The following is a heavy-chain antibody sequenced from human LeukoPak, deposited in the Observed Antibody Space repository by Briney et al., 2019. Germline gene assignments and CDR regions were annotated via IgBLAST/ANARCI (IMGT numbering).Heavy chain of an antibody. D-gene: IGHD2-2*03. CDR1: DGSISSGGYS. CDR3: ASMATGYCSSTSCGDWYFDL. CDR2: IYHSGST. J-gene: IGHJ2*01. Sequence: TSSETLSLTCAVSDGSISSGGYSWSWIRQPPGKGLEWIGYIYHSGSTYYNPSLKSRVTISVDRSKNQFSLKLSSVTAADTAVYYCASMATGYCSSTSCGDWYFDLWGRGTLVTVSS. V-gene: IGHV4-30-2*01.